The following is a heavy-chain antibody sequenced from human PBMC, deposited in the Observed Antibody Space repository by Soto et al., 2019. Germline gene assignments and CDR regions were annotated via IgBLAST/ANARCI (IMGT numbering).Heavy chain of an antibody. CDR3: ATIHNTSRSFNF. Sequence: EVQLLESGGGLVQPGGSLRLSCVASGLTFSVSAMTWVRQAPGKGLEWVSTTGLSGRATYYGDSVKGRFTVSRDNSKNKLDLQMVSLRAEDTAVYYCATIHNTSRSFNFWGRGTLVTVSS. V-gene: IGHV3-23*01. CDR2: TGLSGRAT. J-gene: IGHJ4*02. CDR1: GLTFSVSA. D-gene: IGHD1-20*01.